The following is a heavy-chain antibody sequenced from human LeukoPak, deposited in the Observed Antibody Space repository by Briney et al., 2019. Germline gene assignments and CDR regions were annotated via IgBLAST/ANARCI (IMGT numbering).Heavy chain of an antibody. J-gene: IGHJ4*02. Sequence: SETLSLTCAVYGGSFSGYYWSWIRQPPGKGLEWIGEINHSGSTNYNPSLKSRVTISVDTSKNQFSLKLNYVTAADTAIYYCARERPASSYFDYWGQGILVTVSS. CDR1: GGSFSGYY. CDR2: INHSGST. V-gene: IGHV4-34*01. D-gene: IGHD1-1*01. CDR3: ARERPASSYFDY.